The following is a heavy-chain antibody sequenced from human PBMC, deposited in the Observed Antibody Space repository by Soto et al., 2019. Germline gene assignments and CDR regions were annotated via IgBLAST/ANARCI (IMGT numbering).Heavy chain of an antibody. CDR2: ISAYNGNT. V-gene: IGHV1-18*04. Sequence: SVKVSCNASGYTFTSYGISWVRQAPGQGLDWMGWISAYNGNTNYAQKLKGRVTMTTDTSTSTAYMELRSLRSDDTAVYCCARDRVSYYHILTGPYYYYGMDVWGQGTTVAVTS. CDR3: ARDRVSYYHILTGPYYYYGMDV. D-gene: IGHD3-9*01. J-gene: IGHJ6*02. CDR1: GYTFTSYG.